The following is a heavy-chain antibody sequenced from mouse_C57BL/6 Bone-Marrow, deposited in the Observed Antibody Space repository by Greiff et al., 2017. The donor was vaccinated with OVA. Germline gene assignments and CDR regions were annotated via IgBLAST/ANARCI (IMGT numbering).Heavy chain of an antibody. CDR1: GFTFSSYA. J-gene: IGHJ1*03. CDR3: AREPYGNPIWYFDV. V-gene: IGHV5-4*01. CDR2: ISDGGSYT. D-gene: IGHD2-1*01. Sequence: EVKLQESGGGLVKPGGSLKLSCAASGFTFSSYAMSWVRQTPEKRLEWVATISDGGSYTYYPDNVKGRFTISRDNAKNNLYLQMSHLKSEDTAMYYCAREPYGNPIWYFDVWGTGTTVTVSS.